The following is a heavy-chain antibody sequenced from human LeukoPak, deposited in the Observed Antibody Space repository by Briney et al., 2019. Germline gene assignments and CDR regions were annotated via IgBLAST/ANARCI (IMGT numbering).Heavy chain of an antibody. D-gene: IGHD3-22*01. Sequence: GGSLRLSCAASGFIFSSYSMNWVRQAPGKGLEWVSYISSRSTIIYYAESVKGRFTISRDNAKNTVFLQMDSLRAEDTAVYFCARESVRRISMRARGYFDYWGQGTRVTVS. CDR2: ISSRSTII. J-gene: IGHJ4*02. CDR1: GFIFSSYS. V-gene: IGHV3-48*04. CDR3: ARESVRRISMRARGYFDY.